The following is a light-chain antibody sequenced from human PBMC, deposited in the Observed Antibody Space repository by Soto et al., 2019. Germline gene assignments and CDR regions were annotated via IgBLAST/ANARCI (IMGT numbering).Light chain of an antibody. CDR2: GSS. V-gene: IGKV3D-15*01. Sequence: IVMTQSPATLSVSPGEGVTLSCRASEYVGTNLAWYQQKPGQAPRLLIYGSSTRATGIPATFSGSGSGTEFTLTISSLQSEESAIYYCQQYNNWGLSFGGGTKVEIK. CDR3: QQYNNWGLS. CDR1: EYVGTN. J-gene: IGKJ4*01.